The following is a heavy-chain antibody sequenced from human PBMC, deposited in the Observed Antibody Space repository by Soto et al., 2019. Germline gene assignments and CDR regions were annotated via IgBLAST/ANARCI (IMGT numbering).Heavy chain of an antibody. J-gene: IGHJ4*02. CDR1: GYAFTGYY. D-gene: IGHD5-18*01. CDR3: ASRYSYVHF. CDR2: INPNSGDT. V-gene: IGHV1-2*02. Sequence: ASVKVSCKSSGYAFTGYYIHWVRQAPGQGLEWMGWINPNSGDTNYAQRFQGRVTMTRDTSFSTAYMELSSLRSDDTAVYYCASRYSYVHFWGQGTLVTVSS.